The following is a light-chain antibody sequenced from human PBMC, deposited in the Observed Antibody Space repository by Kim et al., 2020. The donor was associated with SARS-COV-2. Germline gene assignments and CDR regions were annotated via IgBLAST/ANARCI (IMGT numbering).Light chain of an antibody. CDR1: SLRSYY. Sequence: GQTVRIKCQGDSLRSYYASWYQQKPGQAPVLVIYGKNNRPSGSPDRFSGSSSGNTAALTITGAQAEDEADYYGNSRDSSGNHWVFGGGTKLTV. J-gene: IGLJ3*02. V-gene: IGLV3-19*01. CDR2: GKN. CDR3: NSRDSSGNHWV.